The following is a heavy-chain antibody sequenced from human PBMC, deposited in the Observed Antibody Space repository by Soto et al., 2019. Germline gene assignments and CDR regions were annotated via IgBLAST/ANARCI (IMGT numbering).Heavy chain of an antibody. V-gene: IGHV1-69*13. CDR1: GGTFSSYA. CDR2: IIPIFGTA. Sequence: GASVKVSCKASGGTFSSYATSWVRQAPGQGLEWMGGIIPIFGTANYAQKFQGRVTITADESTSTAYMELSSLRSEDTAVYYCARELKEYYYYGMDVWGQGTTVTVSS. CDR3: ARELKEYYYYGMDV. J-gene: IGHJ6*02.